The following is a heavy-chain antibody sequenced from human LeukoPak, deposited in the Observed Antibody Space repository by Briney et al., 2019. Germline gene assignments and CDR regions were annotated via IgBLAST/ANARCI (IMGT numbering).Heavy chain of an antibody. V-gene: IGHV3-23*01. Sequence: SGGSLRLSCTASGFTSSSYTMNWVRQAPGKGLEWASAISGSGGSTYYADSVKGRFTTSRDNSKNTLYLQMNSLRAEDTAVYYCAKEWDYDSSLDAFDIWGQGTMVTASS. CDR3: AKEWDYDSSLDAFDI. CDR1: GFTSSSYT. D-gene: IGHD3-22*01. J-gene: IGHJ3*02. CDR2: ISGSGGST.